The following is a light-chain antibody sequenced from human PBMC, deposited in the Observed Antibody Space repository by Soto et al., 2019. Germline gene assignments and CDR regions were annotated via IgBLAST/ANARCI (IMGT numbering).Light chain of an antibody. J-gene: IGLJ2*01. V-gene: IGLV2-23*02. CDR2: EVT. CDR3: CSSVGSSTLV. CDR1: SSDVGSYNL. Sequence: QSVLTQPASVSGSPGQSITISCTGTSSDVGSYNLVSWYQQHPGKAPKLMIYEVTKRPSGVSNRFSGSKSGNTASLTISGLQAEDEADYYCCSSVGSSTLVFGGRTKLTVL.